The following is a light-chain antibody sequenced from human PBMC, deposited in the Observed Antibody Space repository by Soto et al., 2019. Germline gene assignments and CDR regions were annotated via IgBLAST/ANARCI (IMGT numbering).Light chain of an antibody. CDR1: QIISSY. V-gene: IGKV1-39*01. CDR2: AAS. CDR3: QQLNSYPLT. Sequence: DIQMTQSPSSLSASVGDRFTITCRASQIISSYLNWYQQKPGKAPKLLIYAASSLQSGVPSRFSGSGSGTDFILTISSLQHEDFATYYCQQLNSYPLTFGGGTKVDIK. J-gene: IGKJ4*01.